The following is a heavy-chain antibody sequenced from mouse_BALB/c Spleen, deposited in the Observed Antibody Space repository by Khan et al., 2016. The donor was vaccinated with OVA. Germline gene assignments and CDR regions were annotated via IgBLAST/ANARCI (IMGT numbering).Heavy chain of an antibody. CDR1: GYTFTSYW. D-gene: IGHD1-1*01. CDR3: ARGGITTGYFDY. CDR2: IYPGDGNT. V-gene: IGHV1-87*01. J-gene: IGHJ2*01. Sequence: VQLQQSGTELARPGASVKLSCKASGYTFTSYWMQWVKQRPGQGLEWIGAIYPGDGNTRYTQKFKGKATLTADTSSSTVYMQLSSLAYEDSAVYYCARGGITTGYFDYWGQGTTLTVSS.